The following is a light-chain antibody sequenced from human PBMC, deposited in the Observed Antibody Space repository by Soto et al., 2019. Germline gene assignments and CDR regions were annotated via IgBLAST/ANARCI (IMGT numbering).Light chain of an antibody. J-gene: IGLJ1*01. CDR3: CSYTSTSTLYV. CDR1: STDVGGYSY. CDR2: EVS. V-gene: IGLV2-14*01. Sequence: QSALTQPASVSGSPGQSITISCTGTSTDVGGYSYVSWYQQHPGKAPKLLISEVSNRPSGVSNRFSGSKSGNTASLTISVLQAEDEADYYCCSYTSTSTLYVFGTGTKLTVL.